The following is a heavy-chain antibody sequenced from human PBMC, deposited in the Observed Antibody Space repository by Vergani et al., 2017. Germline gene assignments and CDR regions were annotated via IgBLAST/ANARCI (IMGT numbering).Heavy chain of an antibody. J-gene: IGHJ5*02. Sequence: QLQLQETGPGLVKPSETLSLTCTVSGGSISSSSYYWSWIRQPPGKGLEWIGEINHSGSTNYNPSLKSRVTISVDTSKNQFSLKLSSVTAADTAVYYCARVGVVVVNWFDPWGQGTLVTVSS. D-gene: IGHD2-15*01. V-gene: IGHV4-39*07. CDR3: ARVGVVVVNWFDP. CDR1: GGSISSSSYY. CDR2: INHSGST.